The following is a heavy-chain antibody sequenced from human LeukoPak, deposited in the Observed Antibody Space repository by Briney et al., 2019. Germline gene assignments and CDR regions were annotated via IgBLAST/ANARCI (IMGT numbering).Heavy chain of an antibody. CDR2: IGIAGDT. CDR3: IRGGIQVSGIDAFDI. V-gene: IGHV3-13*01. CDR1: GFTFSSYD. Sequence: GGSLRLSCAASGFTFSSYDMHWVRQPPGRGLEWVSAIGIAGDTYYPDSVKGRFTISRENAKNSMYLQMNSLKDGDTAVYYCIRGGIQVSGIDAFDIWGQGTMVTVSS. J-gene: IGHJ3*02. D-gene: IGHD5/OR15-5a*01.